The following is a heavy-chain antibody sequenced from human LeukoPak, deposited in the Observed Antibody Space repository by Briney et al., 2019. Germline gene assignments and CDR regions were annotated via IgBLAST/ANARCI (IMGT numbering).Heavy chain of an antibody. J-gene: IGHJ4*02. CDR3: AKDQGLRTFDY. V-gene: IGHV3-NL1*01. D-gene: IGHD4-17*01. CDR2: IYPDSSDT. CDR1: GFSLSTSS. Sequence: GGSLRLSCVASGFSLSTSSMAWVRQAPGGRPEWVSDIYPDSSDTYYADSVKGRFTISRDNSKNTLYLQMNSLRAEDTAVYYCAKDQGLRTFDYWGQGTLVTVSS.